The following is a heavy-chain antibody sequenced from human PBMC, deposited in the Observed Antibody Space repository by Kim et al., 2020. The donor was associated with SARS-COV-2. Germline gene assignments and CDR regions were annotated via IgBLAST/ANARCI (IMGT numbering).Heavy chain of an antibody. V-gene: IGHV4-39*01. CDR3: ARYKGYCSGGSCYGTFDY. J-gene: IGHJ4*02. CDR1: GGSISSSGYY. Sequence: SETLSLTCTVSGGSISSSGYYWGWIRQPPGKGLEWIGSIYYSGSTYYNPSLKSRVTISVDTSKNQFSLKLSHVTAADTAVYYCARYKGYCSGGSCYGTFDYWGQGTLVTVSS. CDR2: IYYSGST. D-gene: IGHD2-15*01.